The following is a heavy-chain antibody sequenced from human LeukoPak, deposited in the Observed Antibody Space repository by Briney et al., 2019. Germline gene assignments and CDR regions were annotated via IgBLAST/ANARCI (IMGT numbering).Heavy chain of an antibody. D-gene: IGHD6-13*01. Sequence: GASVKVSCKASGCTFSSYAISWVRQAPGQGLEWMGGIIPIFGTANYAQKFQGRVTITADKSTSTAYMELSSLRSEDTAVYYCASGRYSSSYYDYWGQGTLVTVSS. CDR1: GCTFSSYA. V-gene: IGHV1-69*06. CDR3: ASGRYSSSYYDY. J-gene: IGHJ4*02. CDR2: IIPIFGTA.